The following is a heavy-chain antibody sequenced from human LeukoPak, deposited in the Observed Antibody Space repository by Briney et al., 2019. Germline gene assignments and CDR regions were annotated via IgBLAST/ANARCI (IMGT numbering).Heavy chain of an antibody. CDR1: GGSISGPY. CDR2: VYYSGST. Sequence: SEILSLTCTVSGGSISGPYWSWVRQPPGKGLEWIGDVYYSGSTHQNPSLKSRVTISVDTSKNQFSLKLRSVTAADTAVYYCARVMGDLASLYHMDVWGKGTTVTVSS. V-gene: IGHV4-59*11. D-gene: IGHD3-16*01. J-gene: IGHJ6*03. CDR3: ARVMGDLASLYHMDV.